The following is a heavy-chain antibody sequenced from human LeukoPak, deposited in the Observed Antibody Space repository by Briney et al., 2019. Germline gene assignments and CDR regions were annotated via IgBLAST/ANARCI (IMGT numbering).Heavy chain of an antibody. CDR2: INPNSGGT. D-gene: IGHD1-26*01. CDR3: ATPGIVGALI. V-gene: IGHV1-2*02. CDR1: GYTFTSYG. Sequence: ASVKVSCKASGYTFTSYGISWVRQAPGQGLEWMGWINPNSGGTNYAQKFQGRVTMTRDTSISTAYMELSRLRSDDTAVYYCATPGIVGALIWGQGTMVTVSS. J-gene: IGHJ3*02.